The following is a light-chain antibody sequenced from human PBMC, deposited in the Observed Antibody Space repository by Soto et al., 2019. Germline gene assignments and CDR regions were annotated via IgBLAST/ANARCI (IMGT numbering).Light chain of an antibody. CDR2: ATS. CDR1: QSVSSIN. V-gene: IGKV3-20*01. Sequence: EIVLTHSPGTLALSPWEGATLSCSASQSVSSINLAWYQQKPGQAPSLLIYATSSRATGIPDRFSGSGSGTDFSLTISRLEPEDFAVYYCQQYGSSPITFGQGTRLEI. J-gene: IGKJ5*01. CDR3: QQYGSSPIT.